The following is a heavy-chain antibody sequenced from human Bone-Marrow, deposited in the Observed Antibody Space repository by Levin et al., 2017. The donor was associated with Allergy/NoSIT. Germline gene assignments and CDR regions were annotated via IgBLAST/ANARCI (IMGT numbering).Heavy chain of an antibody. CDR3: ARQGPYGSGNYFEYNAFDI. CDR1: GYSFTTYW. CDR2: IYPGDSDI. Sequence: GGSLRLSCKGSGYSFTTYWIGWVRQVPGKGLEWMGIIYPGDSDIRYSPSFQGQVTISADKSINTAYLQWSSLKSSDTAMYYCARQGPYGSGNYFEYNAFDIWGQGTMVTVSS. V-gene: IGHV5-51*01. J-gene: IGHJ3*02. D-gene: IGHD3-10*01.